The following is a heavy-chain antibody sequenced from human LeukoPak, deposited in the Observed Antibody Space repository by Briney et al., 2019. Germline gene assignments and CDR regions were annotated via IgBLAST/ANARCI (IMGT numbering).Heavy chain of an antibody. Sequence: GSLRLSCAASGFTFNRNAISWVRQPPGKGLEWIGEINHSGSTNYNPSLKSRVTISVDTSKNQFSLKLSSVTAADTAVYYCARDTTKYYLDYWGQGTLVTVSS. V-gene: IGHV4-34*01. D-gene: IGHD1-1*01. CDR2: INHSGST. CDR1: GFTFNRNA. J-gene: IGHJ4*02. CDR3: ARDTTKYYLDY.